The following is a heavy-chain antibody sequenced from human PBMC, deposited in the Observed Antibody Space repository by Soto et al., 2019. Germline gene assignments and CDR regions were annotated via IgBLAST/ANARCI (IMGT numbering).Heavy chain of an antibody. CDR1: GYTFTSYG. V-gene: IGHV1-18*01. Sequence: QVQLVQSGAEVKKPGASVKVSCKASGYTFTSYGISWVRQAPGQGLEWMGWISAYNGNTNYAQKLQGRVTMTTDTSTSTADMELRSLGSDDTAVYYCARAGGYSSGWSQGNFDYWGQGTLVTVSS. J-gene: IGHJ4*02. D-gene: IGHD6-19*01. CDR3: ARAGGYSSGWSQGNFDY. CDR2: ISAYNGNT.